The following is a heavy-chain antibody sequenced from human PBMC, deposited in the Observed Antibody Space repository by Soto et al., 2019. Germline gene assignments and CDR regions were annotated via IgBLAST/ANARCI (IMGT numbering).Heavy chain of an antibody. D-gene: IGHD1-26*01. Sequence: WLRQPPGKGLEWIGSVFYTGRANYNASLKSRVSISLDTSNYQFSLYLQMNSLRAGDTAVYYCARAYLGRLPRRADYYYGMDVWGLATSGT. CDR2: VFYTGRA. CDR3: ARAYLGRLPRRADYYYGMDV. V-gene: IGHV4-59*12. J-gene: IGHJ6*02.